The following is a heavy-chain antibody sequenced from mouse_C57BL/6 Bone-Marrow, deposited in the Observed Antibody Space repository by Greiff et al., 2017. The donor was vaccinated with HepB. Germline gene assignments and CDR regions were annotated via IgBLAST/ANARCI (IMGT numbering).Heavy chain of an antibody. V-gene: IGHV1-4*01. CDR1: GYTFTSYT. Sequence: VQVVESGAELARPGASVKMSCKASGYTFTSYTMHWVNQRPGQGLEWIGYINPSSGYTKYNQKFKDKATLTADKSSSTAYMQLSSLTSEDSAVYYCAGYYSNLWGQGTLVTVSA. D-gene: IGHD2-5*01. J-gene: IGHJ3*01. CDR2: INPSSGYT. CDR3: AGYYSNL.